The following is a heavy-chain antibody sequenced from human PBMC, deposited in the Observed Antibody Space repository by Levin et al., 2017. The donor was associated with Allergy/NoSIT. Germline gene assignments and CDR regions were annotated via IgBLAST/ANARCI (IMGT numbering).Heavy chain of an antibody. CDR3: AIPGIAAAGDY. D-gene: IGHD6-13*01. CDR1: GYTFTGYY. J-gene: IGHJ4*02. CDR2: INPNSGGT. V-gene: IGHV1-2*02. Sequence: GESLKISCKASGYTFTGYYMHWVRQAPGQGLEWMGWINPNSGGTNYAQKFQGRVTMTRDTSISTAYMELSRLRSDDTAVYYCAIPGIAAAGDYWGQGTLVTVSS.